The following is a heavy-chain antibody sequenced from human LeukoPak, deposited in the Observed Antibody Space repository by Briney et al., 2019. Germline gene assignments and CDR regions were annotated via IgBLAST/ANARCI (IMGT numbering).Heavy chain of an antibody. Sequence: SVRVSCKASGGTFSSYAISWVRQAPGQGLEWMGGIIPIFGTANYAQKFQGRVTITADESTSTAYMELSSLRSEDTAVYYCAREGTAMVPFDYWGQGTLVTVSS. V-gene: IGHV1-69*01. CDR3: AREGTAMVPFDY. CDR2: IIPIFGTA. D-gene: IGHD5-18*01. J-gene: IGHJ4*02. CDR1: GGTFSSYA.